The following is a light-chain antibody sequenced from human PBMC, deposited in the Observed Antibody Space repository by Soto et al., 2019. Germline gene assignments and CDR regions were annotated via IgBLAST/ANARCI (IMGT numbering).Light chain of an antibody. V-gene: IGKV3-15*01. CDR2: SAS. Sequence: EIVMTQSPATLSVSPGERATLSCRASQSVSSNLAWYQQKPGQAPRLLIYSASTRATGIPARFSGSGSGTEFTLTISSLQSEDFAVYYCQQYNNWYTFGQVTKLEIK. CDR1: QSVSSN. CDR3: QQYNNWYT. J-gene: IGKJ2*01.